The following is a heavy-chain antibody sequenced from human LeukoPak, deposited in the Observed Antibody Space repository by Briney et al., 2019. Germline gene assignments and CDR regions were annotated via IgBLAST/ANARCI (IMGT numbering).Heavy chain of an antibody. CDR2: ISGSGGST. J-gene: IGHJ2*01. V-gene: IGHV3-23*01. Sequence: PGGSLRLSCAASGFTFSSYAMSWVRQTPGKGLEWVSAISGSGGSTYYADSVKGRFTISRDNSKNTLYLQMNSLRAEDTAVYYCAKSGSYHWYFDLWGRGTLVTVSS. D-gene: IGHD1-26*01. CDR1: GFTFSSYA. CDR3: AKSGSYHWYFDL.